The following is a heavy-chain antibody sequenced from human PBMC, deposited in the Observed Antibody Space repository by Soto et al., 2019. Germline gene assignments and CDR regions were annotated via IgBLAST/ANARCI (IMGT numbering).Heavy chain of an antibody. CDR1: GFIFSTYG. Sequence: QVPLVESGGGVVQPGRSLRLSCATSGFIFSTYGMHWVRQAPGKGLEWVAVTSYDGSNKYYADSLKGRFTISRDNSKSTLYLQMNSLRAEDTAVYYCAKGGRALNFYYYGMDVWGQGTTVTVSS. CDR2: TSYDGSNK. J-gene: IGHJ6*02. CDR3: AKGGRALNFYYYGMDV. V-gene: IGHV3-30*18.